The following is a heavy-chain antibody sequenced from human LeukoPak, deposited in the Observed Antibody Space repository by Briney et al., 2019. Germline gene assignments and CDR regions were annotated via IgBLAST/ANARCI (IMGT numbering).Heavy chain of an antibody. CDR1: AGPISSYY. J-gene: IGHJ4*02. CDR2: IYYSVST. V-gene: IGHV4-59*08. CDR3: ARRGGDSATLDY. Sequence: SETLSLTCTVSAGPISSYYWTWIRQPPWKGLAWTGYIYYSVSTNYNPSLKSRVTMSVDTSKNQFSLKLSSVTAADTAMYYCARRGGDSATLDYWGQGTLVTVSS. D-gene: IGHD2-21*01.